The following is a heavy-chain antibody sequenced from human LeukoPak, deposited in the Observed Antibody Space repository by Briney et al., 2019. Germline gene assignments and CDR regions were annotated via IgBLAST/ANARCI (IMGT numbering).Heavy chain of an antibody. D-gene: IGHD3-3*01. CDR3: ARASAGAIFYYGMDV. CDR2: IYNSGST. Sequence: SETLSLTCTLSGGSTSRHYRSWIRQSPGKGLEWIGCIYNSGSTRYNPSLKSRVTISEDTSQNQFSLRLNSMTAADTAVYFCARASAGAIFYYGMDVWGQGTTVTVSS. J-gene: IGHJ6*02. V-gene: IGHV4-59*11. CDR1: GGSTSRHY.